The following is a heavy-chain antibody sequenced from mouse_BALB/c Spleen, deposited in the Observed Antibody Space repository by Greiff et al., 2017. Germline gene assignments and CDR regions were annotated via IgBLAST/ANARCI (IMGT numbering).Heavy chain of an antibody. D-gene: IGHD4-1*01. J-gene: IGHJ2*01. CDR2: IWRGGST. CDR3: AKKGEAGTFDY. Sequence: QVQLKQSGPSLVLLSQSLSITCTVSGFSLTSYGVLWVRQSPGKGLEWLGVIWRGGSTGYNAAFMFRLSITKDNSKSQVFFKMNSRQADDTAIYYSAKKGEAGTFDYWGQGTTLTVSS. CDR1: GFSLTSYG. V-gene: IGHV2-5-1*01.